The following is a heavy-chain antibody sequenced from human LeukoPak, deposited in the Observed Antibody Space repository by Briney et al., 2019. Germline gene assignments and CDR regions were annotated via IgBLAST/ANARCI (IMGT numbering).Heavy chain of an antibody. Sequence: PGGSLRLSCAASGFTASSNYMSWVRQAPGKGLEWVSVIYSGGSTYYADSVKGRFTISRDNSKNTLYLQMNSLRAEDTAVYYCAREDRKVGAPTVDYWGQGTLVTVSS. J-gene: IGHJ4*02. V-gene: IGHV3-53*01. CDR3: AREDRKVGAPTVDY. CDR1: GFTASSNY. CDR2: IYSGGST. D-gene: IGHD1-26*01.